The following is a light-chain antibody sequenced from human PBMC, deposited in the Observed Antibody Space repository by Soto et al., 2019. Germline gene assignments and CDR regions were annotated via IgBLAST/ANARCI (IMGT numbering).Light chain of an antibody. Sequence: DIQMTQSPSSLSASVGDRVTITCRARQSTSSYLNWYQQKPGKAPKLLIYAASSLQSGLPSRLSGSGSGTDFTLTISRLQPEDFATYYCHQSYSTPLTFGGGPKVEIK. J-gene: IGKJ4*01. CDR2: AAS. CDR3: HQSYSTPLT. V-gene: IGKV1-39*01. CDR1: QSTSSY.